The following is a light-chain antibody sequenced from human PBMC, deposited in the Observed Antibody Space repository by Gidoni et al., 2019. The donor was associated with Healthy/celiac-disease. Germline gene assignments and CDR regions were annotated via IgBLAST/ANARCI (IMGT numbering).Light chain of an antibody. CDR1: QSVLYSSNNKNY. CDR3: QQYYSTLYT. V-gene: IGKV4-1*01. CDR2: WAS. J-gene: IGKJ2*01. Sequence: DIVMTQSPDSLAVSLGERATINCKSSQSVLYSSNNKNYLAWYQQKPGQPPKLLIYWASTRESGVTDRFSGSGSGTDFTLTISSLQAEDVAVYYCQQYYSTLYTVGQGTKLEIK.